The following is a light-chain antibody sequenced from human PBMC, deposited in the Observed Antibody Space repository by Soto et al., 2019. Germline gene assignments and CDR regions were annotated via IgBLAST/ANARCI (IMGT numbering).Light chain of an antibody. CDR2: AVS. CDR1: SSDVGLYDY. CDR3: SSYTFTSTLYV. J-gene: IGLJ1*01. Sequence: QSALTQPASVSGSPGQSITISCTGTSSDVGLYDYVSWYQQHPGKAPQLMIYAVSNRPSGVSNRFSASKSGNTASLFISGLQAEDEADYYCSSYTFTSTLYVFGTGTKVTVL. V-gene: IGLV2-14*01.